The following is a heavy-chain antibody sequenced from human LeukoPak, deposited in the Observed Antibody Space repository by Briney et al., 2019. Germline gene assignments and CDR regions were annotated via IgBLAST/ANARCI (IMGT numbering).Heavy chain of an antibody. Sequence: GGSLRLSCAASGFTFSSYEMNWVRQAPGKGLEWVSYISSSGRTMYYADSVKGRFTISRDNAKNSLYLQMNSLRAEDTAVYYCARDLGWFGELPDYWGQGTLVTVSS. CDR3: ARDLGWFGELPDY. J-gene: IGHJ4*02. CDR1: GFTFSSYE. D-gene: IGHD3-10*01. V-gene: IGHV3-48*03. CDR2: ISSSGRTM.